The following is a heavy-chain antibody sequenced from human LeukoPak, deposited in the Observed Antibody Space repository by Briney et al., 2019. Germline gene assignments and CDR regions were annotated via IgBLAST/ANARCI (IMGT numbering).Heavy chain of an antibody. CDR3: ARSLGYSGYWYFDL. D-gene: IGHD3-16*02. J-gene: IGHJ2*01. CDR2: IYTSGST. Sequence: PSETLSLTCTVSGGSVSSYYWSWIRQPAGKGLEWIGRIYTSGSTNYNPSLKSRVTMSVDTSKNQFSLKLSSVTAADTAVYYCARSLGYSGYWYFDLWGRGTLVTVSS. CDR1: GGSVSSYY. V-gene: IGHV4-4*07.